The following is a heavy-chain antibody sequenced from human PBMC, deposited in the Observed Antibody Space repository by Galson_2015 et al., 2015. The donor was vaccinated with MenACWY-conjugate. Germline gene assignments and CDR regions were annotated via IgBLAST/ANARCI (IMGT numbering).Heavy chain of an antibody. Sequence: SLRLSCAASGLTVSSNYMSWVRQAPGKGLEWVSIIYSGGNTYYADSVKGRFTISRDNSKNTLYLQMNSLRAESSVTAADTAVYYCAREFGTWGQGTLVTVSS. V-gene: IGHV3-53*01. CDR3: AREFGT. J-gene: IGHJ5*02. CDR2: IYSGGNT. CDR1: GLTVSSNY.